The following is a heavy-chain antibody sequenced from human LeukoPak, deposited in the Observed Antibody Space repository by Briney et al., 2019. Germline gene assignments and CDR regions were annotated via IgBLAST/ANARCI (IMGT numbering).Heavy chain of an antibody. J-gene: IGHJ4*02. CDR3: ARYVMGLDF. D-gene: IGHD2-8*01. CDR2: INPNSGGT. Sequence: ASVKVSCKASGYTFTGYYVHWVRQAPGQGLEWMGWINPNSGGTNYAQKFQGRVAMTRDTSISTAYMELSRLRSDDTAVYYCARYVMGLDFWGQGTLVTVSS. V-gene: IGHV1-2*02. CDR1: GYTFTGYY.